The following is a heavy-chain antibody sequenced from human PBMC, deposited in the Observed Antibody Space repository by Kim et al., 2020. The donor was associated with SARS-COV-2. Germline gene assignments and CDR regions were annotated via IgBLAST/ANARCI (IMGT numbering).Heavy chain of an antibody. Sequence: YVNAVKGRFTISRDNAKNSLYLQMNSLRAEDTAVYYCATVIAARPGDYFDYWGQGILVSVSS. J-gene: IGHJ4*02. D-gene: IGHD6-6*01. CDR3: ATVIAARPGDYFDY. V-gene: IGHV3-7*01.